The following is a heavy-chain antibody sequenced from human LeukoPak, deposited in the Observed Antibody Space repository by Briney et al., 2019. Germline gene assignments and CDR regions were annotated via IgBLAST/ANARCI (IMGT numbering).Heavy chain of an antibody. J-gene: IGHJ4*02. Sequence: PSETLSLTCTVSGASISSSNYHWGWIRQPPGKGLEWIGSMSYSGDANYNLSLKSRVTISVDTSKNKFSLKLSSVTAADTAVYYCARYYVWGSYRSYYFDYWGQGTLVTVSS. D-gene: IGHD3-16*02. CDR2: MSYSGDA. V-gene: IGHV4-39*01. CDR3: ARYYVWGSYRSYYFDY. CDR1: GASISSSNYH.